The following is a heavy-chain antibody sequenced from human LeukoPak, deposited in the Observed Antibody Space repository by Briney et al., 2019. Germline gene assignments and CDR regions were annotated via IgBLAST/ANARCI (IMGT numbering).Heavy chain of an antibody. CDR2: TTSSSSYI. V-gene: IGHV3-21*01. CDR1: GFTFSSYS. CDR3: ARASASGGHYYFDY. J-gene: IGHJ4*02. D-gene: IGHD3-10*01. Sequence: AGGSLRLSCAAFGFTFSSYSMNWVRQAPGKGLEWVSSTTSSSSYIYYADSVKGRFTISRDNAKNSLYLQMNSLRAEDTAVYYCARASASGGHYYFDYWGQGTLVTVSS.